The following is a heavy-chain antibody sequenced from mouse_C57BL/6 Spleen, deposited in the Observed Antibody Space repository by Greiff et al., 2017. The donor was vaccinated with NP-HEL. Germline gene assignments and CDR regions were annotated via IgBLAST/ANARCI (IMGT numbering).Heavy chain of an antibody. CDR2: ISSGSSTI. J-gene: IGHJ4*01. CDR1: GFTFSDYG. Sequence: EVMLVESGGGLVKPGGSLKLSCAASGFTFSDYGMHWVRQAPEKGLEWVAYISSGSSTIYYADTVKGRFTISRDNAKNTLFLQMTSLRSEDTAMYYCARNTGGAMDYWGQGTSVTVSS. D-gene: IGHD1-1*01. V-gene: IGHV5-17*01. CDR3: ARNTGGAMDY.